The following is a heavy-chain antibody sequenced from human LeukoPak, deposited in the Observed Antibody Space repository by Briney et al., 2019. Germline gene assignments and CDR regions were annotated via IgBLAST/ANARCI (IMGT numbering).Heavy chain of an antibody. Sequence: SETLSLTCTVSGGSISSGDYYWSWIRQPPGKGLEWIGYIYYSGSTNYNPSLKSRVTISVDTSKNQFSLKLSSVTAADTAVYYCARDYPGNYYYGMDVWGQGTTVTVSS. J-gene: IGHJ6*02. D-gene: IGHD3-16*02. V-gene: IGHV4-61*08. CDR1: GGSISSGDYY. CDR3: ARDYPGNYYYGMDV. CDR2: IYYSGST.